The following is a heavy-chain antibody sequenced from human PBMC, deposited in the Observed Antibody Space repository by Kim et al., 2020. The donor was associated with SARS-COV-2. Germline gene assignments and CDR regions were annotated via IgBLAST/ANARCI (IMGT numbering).Heavy chain of an antibody. D-gene: IGHD3-10*01. Sequence: GGSLRLSCAASGFTFSSYAMNWVRQAPGKGLEWVSVISGSGGSTYYADSVKGRFTVSRNNSKNTLYLQMNSLSAEDTAVYYCAKSGGSGSYYYYYYGMDVWGQGTTVTVSS. CDR2: ISGSGGST. CDR1: GFTFSSYA. V-gene: IGHV3-23*01. CDR3: AKSGGSGSYYYYYYGMDV. J-gene: IGHJ6*02.